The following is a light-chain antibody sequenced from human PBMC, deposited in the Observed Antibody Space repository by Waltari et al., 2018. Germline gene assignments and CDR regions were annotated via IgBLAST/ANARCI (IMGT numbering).Light chain of an antibody. CDR3: QQYDNVWT. V-gene: IGKV1-33*01. Sequence: DIQMTQSPSSLSASVGDRVTITCQASQDISHYLNWYQQKPGKAPKLLIYDASNLETGFPSRFSGSGSGTDFTFTISSLQPEDIATYYCQQYDNVWTFGQGTKVEIK. CDR2: DAS. CDR1: QDISHY. J-gene: IGKJ1*01.